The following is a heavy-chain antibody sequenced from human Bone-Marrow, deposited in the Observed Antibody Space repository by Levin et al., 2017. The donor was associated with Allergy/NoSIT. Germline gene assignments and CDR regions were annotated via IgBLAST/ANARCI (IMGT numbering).Heavy chain of an antibody. Sequence: GESLKISCAASGFTFSSYSMNWVRQAPGKGLEWVSSISSSSSYIYYADSVKGRFTISRDNAKNSLYLQMNSLRAEDTAVYYCARTTYYYDSSGIFDYWGQGTLVTVSS. CDR1: GFTFSSYS. D-gene: IGHD3-22*01. V-gene: IGHV3-21*01. CDR3: ARTTYYYDSSGIFDY. CDR2: ISSSSSYI. J-gene: IGHJ4*02.